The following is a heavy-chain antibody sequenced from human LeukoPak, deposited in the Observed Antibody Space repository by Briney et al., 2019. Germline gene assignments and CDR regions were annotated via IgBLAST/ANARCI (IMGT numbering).Heavy chain of an antibody. J-gene: IGHJ4*02. CDR2: ISTDGDIT. V-gene: IGHV3-74*01. D-gene: IGHD1-1*01. CDR3: TRDTTGPNDY. CDR1: GFTFSSNW. Sequence: PPGGSLRLSCAATGFTFSSNWMHWVRQALGKGLVWVSRISTDGDITTYADSVKGRFTISRDNAKNTLYLQMNSLRAEDTAVYYCTRDTTGPNDYWGQGTLVTVSS.